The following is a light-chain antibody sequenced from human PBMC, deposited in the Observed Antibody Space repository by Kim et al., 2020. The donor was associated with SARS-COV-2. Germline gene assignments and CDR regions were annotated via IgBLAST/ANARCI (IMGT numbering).Light chain of an antibody. J-gene: IGLJ1*01. CDR3: QAWDSSTYV. Sequence: SSELTQPPSVSVSPGQTASITCSGDKLGDKYACWYQQKPGQSPVLVIYKDSKRPSGIPERFSGSNSGNTATLTISGTQAMDEADYYCQAWDSSTYVFGTGTKVTVL. CDR2: KDS. CDR1: KLGDKY. V-gene: IGLV3-1*01.